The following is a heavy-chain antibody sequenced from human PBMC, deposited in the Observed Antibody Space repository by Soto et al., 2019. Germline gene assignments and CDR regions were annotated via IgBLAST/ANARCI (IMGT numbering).Heavy chain of an antibody. CDR2: IWYDGSNK. D-gene: IGHD3-22*01. V-gene: IGHV3-33*01. Sequence: QVQLVASGGGVVQPGRSLRLSCAASGFTFSSYGMHWVRQAPGKGLEWVAVIWYDGSNKYYADSVKGRFTISRDNSKNTLYLQMNSLRAEDTAVYYCARDIQYYYDSSGYYSPYYYYGMDVWGQGTTVTVSS. CDR1: GFTFSSYG. CDR3: ARDIQYYYDSSGYYSPYYYYGMDV. J-gene: IGHJ6*02.